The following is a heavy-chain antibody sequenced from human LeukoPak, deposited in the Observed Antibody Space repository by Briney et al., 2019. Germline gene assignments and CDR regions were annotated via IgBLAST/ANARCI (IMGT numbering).Heavy chain of an antibody. CDR1: VGSFCGYY. Sequence: PSETLSLTCTVYVGSFCGYYWSWIRQPPGKGLEWIGEINHSGSTNYNPSLKSRVTISVDTSKNQFSLKLSSVTAADTAVYYCAHYYYYYMDVWGKGTTVTVSS. J-gene: IGHJ6*03. V-gene: IGHV4-34*01. CDR3: AHYYYYYMDV. CDR2: INHSGST.